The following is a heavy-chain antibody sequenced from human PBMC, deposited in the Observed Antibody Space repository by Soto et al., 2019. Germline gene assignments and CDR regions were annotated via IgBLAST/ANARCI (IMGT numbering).Heavy chain of an antibody. D-gene: IGHD5-12*01. Sequence: EASVKVSCKASGGTFSSYTISWVRQAPGQGLEWMGRIIPILGIANYAQKFQGRVTITADKSTSTAYMELSSLRSEDTAVYYCASEYSGYGADYWGHRTLGTVSS. CDR3: ASEYSGYGADY. CDR1: GGTFSSYT. CDR2: IIPILGIA. J-gene: IGHJ4*01. V-gene: IGHV1-69*02.